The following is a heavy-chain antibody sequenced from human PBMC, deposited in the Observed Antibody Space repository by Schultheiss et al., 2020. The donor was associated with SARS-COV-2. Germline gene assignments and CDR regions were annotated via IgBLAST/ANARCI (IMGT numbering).Heavy chain of an antibody. CDR1: GFTFSSYG. CDR2: IIGSGGST. CDR3: AKPMVGVAGVGY. Sequence: GGSLRLSCAGSGFTFSSYGMTWVRQAPGKGLEWVSGIIGSGGSTYYADFVKARFTISRDNSKNTLYLQMNSLRAEDTAVYYCAKPMVGVAGVGYWGQGTLVTVSS. J-gene: IGHJ4*02. V-gene: IGHV3-23*01. D-gene: IGHD1-26*01.